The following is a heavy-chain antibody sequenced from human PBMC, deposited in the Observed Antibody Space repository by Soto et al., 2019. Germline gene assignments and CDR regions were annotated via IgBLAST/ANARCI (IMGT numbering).Heavy chain of an antibody. CDR2: INAGNGNT. D-gene: IGHD2-21*02. V-gene: IGHV1-3*01. CDR1: GYTFTSYS. CDR3: ARSIVVVTALDY. J-gene: IGHJ4*02. Sequence: ASVKVSCKASGYTFTSYSIHWVRQAPGQRLEWMGWINAGNGNTRYSQKFQGRVTITRDTSASTAYMELSSLRSEDTAVYYCARSIVVVTALDYWGQGTLVTVS.